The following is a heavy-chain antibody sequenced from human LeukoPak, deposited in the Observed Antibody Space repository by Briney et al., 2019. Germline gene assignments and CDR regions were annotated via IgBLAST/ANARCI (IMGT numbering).Heavy chain of an antibody. D-gene: IGHD3-10*01. J-gene: IGHJ6*03. V-gene: IGHV4-38-2*02. CDR1: GYSISSGYY. CDR3: ARLTTMVRGALLYYYYYMDV. Sequence: SETLSLTCTVSGYSISSGYYWGWIRQPPGKGLEWIGSIYHSGSTYYNPSLKSRVTISVDTSKNQFSLKLSSVTAADTAVYYCARLTTMVRGALLYYYYYMDVWGKGTTVTISS. CDR2: IYHSGST.